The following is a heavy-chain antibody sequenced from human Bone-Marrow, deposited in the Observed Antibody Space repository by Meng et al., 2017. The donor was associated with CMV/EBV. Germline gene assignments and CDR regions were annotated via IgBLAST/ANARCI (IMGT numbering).Heavy chain of an antibody. V-gene: IGHV3-33*01. CDR1: GFTFSSYG. D-gene: IGHD3-3*01. J-gene: IGHJ6*02. CDR3: ARGENFWSGYYYYYGMDV. CDR2: IWYDGSNK. Sequence: GESLKISCAASGFTFSSYGMHWVRQAPGKGLEWVAVIWYDGSNKYYADSVKGRFTISRDNAKNSLYLQMNSLRAEDTAVYYCARGENFWSGYYYYYGMDVWGQGTTVTVSS.